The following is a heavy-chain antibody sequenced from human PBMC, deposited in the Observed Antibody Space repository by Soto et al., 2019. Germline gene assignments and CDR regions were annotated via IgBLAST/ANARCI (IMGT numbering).Heavy chain of an antibody. D-gene: IGHD5-18*01. Sequence: QVQLVQSGAEVKKPGSSVKVSCKASGGTFSSYAISWVRQAPGQGLEWMGGIIPIFGTANYAQKCQGRVTITADESTSTAYMELSSLRSEDTAVYYCAREIRGYSYGKTRGFDYWGQGTLVTVSS. CDR1: GGTFSSYA. V-gene: IGHV1-69*12. J-gene: IGHJ4*02. CDR3: AREIRGYSYGKTRGFDY. CDR2: IIPIFGTA.